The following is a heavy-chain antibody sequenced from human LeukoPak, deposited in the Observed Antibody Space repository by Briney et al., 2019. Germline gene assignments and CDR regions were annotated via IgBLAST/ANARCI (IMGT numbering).Heavy chain of an antibody. V-gene: IGHV4-34*01. Sequence: SETLSLTCAVYGGSFSGYYWRWIRQPPGKGLEWDGAINHSGSTNYNPSLKSRVPISVDPSKNQFSLKLSSVTAADTAVYCCARGRRATAMAAWGQGTLVTVSS. CDR3: ARGRRATAMAA. CDR1: GGSFSGYY. D-gene: IGHD5-18*01. J-gene: IGHJ5*02. CDR2: INHSGST.